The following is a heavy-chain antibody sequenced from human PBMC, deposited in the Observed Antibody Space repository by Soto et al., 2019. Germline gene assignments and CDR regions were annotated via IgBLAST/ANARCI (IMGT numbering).Heavy chain of an antibody. CDR1: GGSFSGYY. J-gene: IGHJ4*02. V-gene: IGHV4-34*01. Sequence: SETLSLTCAVYGGSFSGYYWSWIRQPPGKGLEWIGEINHSGSTNYNPSLKSRVTISVDTSKNQFSLKLSSVTAADTAVYYCARRGYCSSTSCYPSNFDYWGQGTLVTVSS. CDR2: INHSGST. CDR3: ARRGYCSSTSCYPSNFDY. D-gene: IGHD2-2*01.